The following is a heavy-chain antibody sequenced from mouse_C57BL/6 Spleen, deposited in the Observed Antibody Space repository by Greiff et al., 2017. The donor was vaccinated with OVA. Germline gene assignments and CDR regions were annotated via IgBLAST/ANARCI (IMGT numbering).Heavy chain of an antibody. J-gene: IGHJ4*01. CDR2: INPSNGGT. Sequence: VQLQQPGTDLVKPGASVKLSCKASGYTFTSYWMHWVQPRPGQGLEWIGNINPSNGGTNYNEKFKSQATLTVDKSSSTAYMQLSSLTSEDSAVYYCATNYDDEGPLAMDYWGQGTSVTVSS. V-gene: IGHV1-53*01. CDR3: ATNYDDEGPLAMDY. D-gene: IGHD2-4*01. CDR1: GYTFTSYW.